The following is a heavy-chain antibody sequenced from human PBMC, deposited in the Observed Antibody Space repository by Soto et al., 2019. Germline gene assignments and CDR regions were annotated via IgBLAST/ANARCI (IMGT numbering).Heavy chain of an antibody. J-gene: IGHJ4*02. CDR3: ARAGYTYGYVDFGH. D-gene: IGHD5-18*01. CDR2: IFYSGTT. CDR1: GGTITRGDHY. V-gene: IGHV4-30-4*01. Sequence: SETPPLTCTGCGGTITRGDHYWSWIRQPPGKGLEWIGYIFYSGTTYYNPSLKSRVTISVDTSKNQSSLNLSSVTAADTAVYYSARAGYTYGYVDFGHWGQGTLVTVSS.